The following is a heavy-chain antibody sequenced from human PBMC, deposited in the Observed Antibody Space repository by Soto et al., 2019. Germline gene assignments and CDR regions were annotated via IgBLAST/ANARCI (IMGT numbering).Heavy chain of an antibody. D-gene: IGHD3-10*01. CDR2: IWYDGSNK. J-gene: IGHJ4*02. CDR3: ARDPSHGSGSYLDY. Sequence: PGGSLRLSCAASGFTFTRHSVNWVRQAPGKGLEWVAVIWYDGSNKYYADSVKGRFTISRDNSKNTLYVQMISLRAEDTAVYYCARDPSHGSGSYLDYWGQGPLVTVSS. CDR1: GFTFTRHS. V-gene: IGHV3-33*07.